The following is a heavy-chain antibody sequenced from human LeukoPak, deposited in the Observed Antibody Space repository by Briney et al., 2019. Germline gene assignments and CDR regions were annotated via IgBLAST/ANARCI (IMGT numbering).Heavy chain of an antibody. CDR3: ARARDYGDYVNWFDP. V-gene: IGHV3-74*01. CDR1: GFTFSSYW. D-gene: IGHD4-17*01. CDR2: INSDGSTT. J-gene: IGHJ5*02. Sequence: GGSLRLSCAASGFTFSSYWMHWVRQAPGKGLVWVSRINSDGSTTSHADSVKGRFTISRDNAKNTLYLRMNSLRAEDTAVYYCARARDYGDYVNWFDPWGQGTLVTVSS.